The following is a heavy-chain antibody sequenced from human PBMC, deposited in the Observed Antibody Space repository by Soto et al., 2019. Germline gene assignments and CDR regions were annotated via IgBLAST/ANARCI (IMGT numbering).Heavy chain of an antibody. J-gene: IGHJ6*02. CDR1: GFSPSTSGMC. V-gene: IGHV2-70*01. D-gene: IGHD3-16*01. CDR2: IDWDDDK. Sequence: GSGPTLVNPTQTLTLTCTFSGFSPSTSGMCVSWIRQPPGKALEWLALIDWDDDKYYSTSLKTRLTISKDTSKNQVVLTMTNMDPVDTATYYCARIRRGTDYYYYYGMDVWGQGXTVTVYS. CDR3: ARIRRGTDYYYYYGMDV.